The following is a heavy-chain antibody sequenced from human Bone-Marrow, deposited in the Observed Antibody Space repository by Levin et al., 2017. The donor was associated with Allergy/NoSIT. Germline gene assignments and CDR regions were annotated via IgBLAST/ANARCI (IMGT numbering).Heavy chain of an antibody. D-gene: IGHD7-27*01. CDR2: VTSKADSHAT. V-gene: IGHV3-73*01. Sequence: GGSLRLSCAASGFTFTGSAVYWVRQAPGKGLEWVGRVTSKADSHATTYAASVTGRFIISRDDSRNMAFLQMNGLETEDTAVYYCTPEVGPKLGYWGQGTLVTVSS. J-gene: IGHJ4*02. CDR3: TPEVGPKLGY. CDR1: GFTFTGSA.